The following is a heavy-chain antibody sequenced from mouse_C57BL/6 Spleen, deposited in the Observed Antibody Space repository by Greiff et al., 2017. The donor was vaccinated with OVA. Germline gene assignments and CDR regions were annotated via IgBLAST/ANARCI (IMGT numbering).Heavy chain of an antibody. D-gene: IGHD1-1*01. V-gene: IGHV1-19*01. Sequence: VQLQQSGPVLVKPGASVKMSCKASGYTFTDYYMNWVKQSHGKSLEWIGVINPYNGGTSYNQKFKGKATLTVDKSSSTAYMELNSLTSEDSAVYYCARKDYYGSSGYWGQGTTLTVSS. CDR2: INPYNGGT. J-gene: IGHJ2*01. CDR1: GYTFTDYY. CDR3: ARKDYYGSSGY.